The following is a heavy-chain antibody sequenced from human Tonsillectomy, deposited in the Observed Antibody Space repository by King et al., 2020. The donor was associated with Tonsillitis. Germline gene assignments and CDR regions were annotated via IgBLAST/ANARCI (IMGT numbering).Heavy chain of an antibody. V-gene: IGHV3-49*03. Sequence: QLVQSGGRLVQPGRSLRLSCTASGFTFGDYAMSWFRQAPGKGLEWVGFIRSKAYGGTTEYAASVKGRFTISRDDSKSIAYLQMNSLKTEDTAVYYCTRDERIYYYDSSGYIDYWGQGTLVTVSS. J-gene: IGHJ4*02. CDR1: GFTFGDYA. D-gene: IGHD3-22*01. CDR2: IRSKAYGGTT. CDR3: TRDERIYYYDSSGYIDY.